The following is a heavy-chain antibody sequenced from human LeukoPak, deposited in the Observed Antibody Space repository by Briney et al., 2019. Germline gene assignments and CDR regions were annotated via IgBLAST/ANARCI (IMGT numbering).Heavy chain of an antibody. V-gene: IGHV3-30*03. CDR1: GFTFSSYG. CDR3: ARNYMVRGVGFDY. CDR2: ISYDGSNK. J-gene: IGHJ4*02. Sequence: PGRSLRLSCAASGFTFSSYGMHWVRQAPGKGLEWVAVISYDGSNKYYADSVKGRFTISRDNSKNTLYLRMNSLRAEDTAVYYCARNYMVRGVGFDYWGQGTLVTVSS. D-gene: IGHD3-10*01.